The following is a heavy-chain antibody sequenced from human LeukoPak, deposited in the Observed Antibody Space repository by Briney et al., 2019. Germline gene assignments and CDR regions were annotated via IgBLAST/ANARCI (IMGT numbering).Heavy chain of an antibody. V-gene: IGHV3-74*01. CDR3: ARDLGQYYDTSDNWFDP. Sequence: GGSLRLSCAASGFTFSSYAMSRVRQAPGKGLVWVSRINSDGINTSYADSVKGRFTISRDNAKNTLNLQMNSLRAEDTAVYCCARDLGQYYDTSDNWFDPWGQGTLVTVSS. CDR1: GFTFSSYA. CDR2: INSDGINT. J-gene: IGHJ5*02. D-gene: IGHD3-22*01.